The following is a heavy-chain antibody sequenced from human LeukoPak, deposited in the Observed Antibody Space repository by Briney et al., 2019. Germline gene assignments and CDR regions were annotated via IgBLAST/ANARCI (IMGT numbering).Heavy chain of an antibody. Sequence: ASVKVSCKASGYTFTSYDINWVRQATGQGLEWMGWMNPNSGNTGYAQKFQGRVTITRNTSISTAYMELSSLRSEDTAVYYCAGGRIVVGNFDYWGQGTLVTVSS. D-gene: IGHD2-21*01. CDR1: GYTFTSYD. V-gene: IGHV1-8*03. CDR2: MNPNSGNT. CDR3: AGGRIVVGNFDY. J-gene: IGHJ4*02.